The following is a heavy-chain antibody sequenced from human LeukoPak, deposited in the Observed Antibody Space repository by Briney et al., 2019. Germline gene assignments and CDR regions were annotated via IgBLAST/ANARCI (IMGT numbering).Heavy chain of an antibody. CDR3: ARDSAGNDY. CDR1: GFTSSTYW. Sequence: GGSLRLSCAASGFTSSTYWMSWVRQALGKGLEWVANIKQDGSEKYYVDSVKGRFTISRDNAKNSLYLQMNSLRAEDTAMYYCARDSAGNDYWGQGTLVTVSS. J-gene: IGHJ4*02. V-gene: IGHV3-7*01. D-gene: IGHD6-13*01. CDR2: IKQDGSEK.